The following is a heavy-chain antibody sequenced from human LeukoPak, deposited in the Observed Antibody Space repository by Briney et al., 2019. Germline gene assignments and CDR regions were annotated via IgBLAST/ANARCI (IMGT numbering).Heavy chain of an antibody. J-gene: IGHJ3*02. D-gene: IGHD6-13*01. V-gene: IGHV4-34*12. CDR3: ARFGSSTWYKGAFDI. CDR2: IVHSGNT. Sequence: SETLSLTCAVYGGSFSGYYWSWIRQPPGKGLEWIGEIVHSGNTKYNPSLKSRVTISVDTSKNQFSLDLTSVTAADTAVYYCARFGSSTWYKGAFDIWGQGTMVTVAS. CDR1: GGSFSGYY.